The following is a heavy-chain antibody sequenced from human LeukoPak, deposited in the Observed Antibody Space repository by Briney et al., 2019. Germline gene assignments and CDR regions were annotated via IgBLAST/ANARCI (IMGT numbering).Heavy chain of an antibody. CDR3: ARLYYGSGLADDY. CDR2: IYARRRS. V-gene: IGHV4-4*09. CDR1: SGSISTDY. D-gene: IGHD3-10*01. J-gene: IGHJ4*02. Sequence: SETLSLTCTVSSGSISTDYWNGIRQPPGKGREWIEYIYARRRSNYSPSLKSTVTMSADTSKRQFSLKVTSVTDADTAVYYCARLYYGSGLADDYWGQGILVTVSS.